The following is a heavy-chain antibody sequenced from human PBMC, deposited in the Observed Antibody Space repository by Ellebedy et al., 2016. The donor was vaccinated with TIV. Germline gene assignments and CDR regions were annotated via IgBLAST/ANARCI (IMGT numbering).Heavy chain of an antibody. Sequence: PGGSLRLPCEAPGSTFSSHAMTWVRQAPGKGLDWVSAISGSGGSTHYADSVKGRFNISRDNSKNTLYLQMNSLSAEDTAVYYCAKVSVTFDYWGQGTLVTVSS. D-gene: IGHD4-17*01. J-gene: IGHJ4*02. V-gene: IGHV3-23*01. CDR1: GSTFSSHA. CDR2: ISGSGGST. CDR3: AKVSVTFDY.